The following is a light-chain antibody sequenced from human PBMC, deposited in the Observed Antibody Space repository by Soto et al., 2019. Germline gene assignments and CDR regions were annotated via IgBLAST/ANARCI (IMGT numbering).Light chain of an antibody. V-gene: IGKV3-20*01. CDR3: QQYGGSPRT. CDR1: QSFNSIY. Sequence: EIVLTQSPGTLSLSPGERATLSCRASQSFNSIYLAWYQQKPGQSPRLLIYGTSTRATGIPARFSGSGSGTDFTLTISRLEPEDFAVYYCQQYGGSPRTFGQGTNVDIK. J-gene: IGKJ1*01. CDR2: GTS.